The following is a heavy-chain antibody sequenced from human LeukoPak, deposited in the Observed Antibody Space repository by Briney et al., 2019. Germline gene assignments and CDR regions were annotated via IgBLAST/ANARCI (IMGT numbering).Heavy chain of an antibody. CDR1: GGTFSNYA. Sequence: SVKVSCKASGGTFSNYAISWVRQAPGQGLEWMGGIIPIFGTVNYAQKFQGRVTITTDESTSTAYMELSSLRSEDTAVYYCARDVWNGNYDSSGYYFDYWGQGTLVTVSS. CDR2: IIPIFGTV. J-gene: IGHJ4*02. CDR3: ARDVWNGNYDSSGYYFDY. V-gene: IGHV1-69*05. D-gene: IGHD3-22*01.